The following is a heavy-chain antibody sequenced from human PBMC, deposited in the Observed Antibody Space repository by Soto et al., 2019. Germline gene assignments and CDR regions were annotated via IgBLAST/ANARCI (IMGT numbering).Heavy chain of an antibody. V-gene: IGHV1-18*01. CDR3: ARGLGSRNIVPYYFDY. Sequence: ASVKVSCKASGGTFSSYAISWVRQAPGQGLEWMGWIIAYFGTTNYAQKLQGRVTMTTDTSTSTAYMELRSLRSDDTAVYYCARGLGSRNIVPYYFDYWGQGTLVTVSS. J-gene: IGHJ4*02. CDR1: GGTFSSYA. D-gene: IGHD2-21*01. CDR2: IIAYFGTT.